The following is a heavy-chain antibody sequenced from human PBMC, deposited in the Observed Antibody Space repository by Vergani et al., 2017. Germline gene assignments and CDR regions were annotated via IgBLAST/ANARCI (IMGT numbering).Heavy chain of an antibody. CDR1: GGSFSTGGQS. V-gene: IGHV4-61*02. CDR3: ARDGGEEDKEALDV. CDR2: IYTRGAT. J-gene: IGHJ3*01. D-gene: IGHD2-21*01. Sequence: QVQLQESGPGLVKPSQTLSLTCTVSGGSFSTGGQSWTWLRQSAGKGLEWVGRIYTRGATNYNPSLRSRAILSLDASKKQFSLKLTSVTAADTAVYYCARDGGEEDKEALDVWGEGTKVTVTS.